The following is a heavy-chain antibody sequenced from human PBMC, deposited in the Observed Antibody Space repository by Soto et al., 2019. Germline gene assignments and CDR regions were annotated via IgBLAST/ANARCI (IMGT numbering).Heavy chain of an antibody. CDR2: TYYRSKWYN. J-gene: IGHJ6*02. CDR3: ARDLGILTCYSLYHHYRLDV. V-gene: IGHV6-1*01. CDR1: GDSVSSNSAA. D-gene: IGHD3-9*01. Sequence: SQTLSLTCAISGDSVSSNSAAWNWIRQSPSRGLEWLGRTYYRSKWYNDYAVSVKSRITINPDTSKNQLSLQLNSVTPEDTAVYYCARDLGILTCYSLYHHYRLDVPAQRTTVPVSS.